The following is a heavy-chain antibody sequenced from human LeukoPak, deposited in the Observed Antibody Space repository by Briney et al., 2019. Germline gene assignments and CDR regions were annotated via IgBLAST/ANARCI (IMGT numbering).Heavy chain of an antibody. CDR3: AKGTQHYYYYYGMDV. CDR2: ISGSGGST. J-gene: IGHJ6*02. V-gene: IGHV3-23*01. CDR1: GFTFSSYA. Sequence: GGSLRLSCAASGFTFSSYAMSWVRQAPGKGLEWVSAISGSGGSTYYADSVKGRFTISRDNSKNTLYLQMNSLRAEDTAVYYCAKGTQHYYYYYGMDVWGQGTTVTVSS.